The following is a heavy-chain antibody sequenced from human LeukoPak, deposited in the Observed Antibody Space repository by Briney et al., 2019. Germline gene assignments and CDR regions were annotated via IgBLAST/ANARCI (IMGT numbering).Heavy chain of an antibody. CDR2: ISSSSSYT. CDR1: GFTFSDYY. D-gene: IGHD1-26*01. V-gene: IGHV3-11*06. CDR3: ARVRVKSGSYAHNFDY. J-gene: IGHJ4*02. Sequence: PGGSLRLSCAASGFTFSDYYMSWIRQAPGKGLEWVSYISSSSSYTNYADSVKGRFTISRDNAKNSLYLQMNSLRAEDTAVYYCARVRVKSGSYAHNFDYWGQGTLVTVSS.